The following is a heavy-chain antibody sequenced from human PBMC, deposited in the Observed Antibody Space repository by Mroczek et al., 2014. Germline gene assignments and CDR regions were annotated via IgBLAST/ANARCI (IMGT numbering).Heavy chain of an antibody. Sequence: QVQLVESGPGLVKPSETLSLTCTVSGGSISSYYWSWIRQPPGKGLEWIGYIYYSGSTNYNPSLKSRVTISVDTSKNQFSLKLSSVTAADTAVYYCARKSVAYYDILTGPAGMDYYYYYMDVWGKGTTVTVSS. V-gene: IGHV4-59*01. J-gene: IGHJ6*03. CDR2: IYYSGST. CDR3: ARKSVAYYDILTGPAGMDYYYYYMDV. CDR1: GGSISSYY. D-gene: IGHD3-9*01.